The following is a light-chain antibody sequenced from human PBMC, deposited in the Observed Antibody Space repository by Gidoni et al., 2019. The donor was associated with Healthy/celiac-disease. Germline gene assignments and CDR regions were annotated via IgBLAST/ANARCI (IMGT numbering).Light chain of an antibody. V-gene: IGLV6-57*04. CDR1: SGSIASNY. Sequence: NFMLPQPHSVSESPGKTVTISCTRSSGSIASNYVHRYQQRPGSAPTTVIYEDNQRPSGVPDRFSGSIDSSSNSASLTISGLKTEDEADYYCQSYDSSNQGVFGGGTKLTV. CDR3: QSYDSSNQGV. CDR2: EDN. J-gene: IGLJ2*01.